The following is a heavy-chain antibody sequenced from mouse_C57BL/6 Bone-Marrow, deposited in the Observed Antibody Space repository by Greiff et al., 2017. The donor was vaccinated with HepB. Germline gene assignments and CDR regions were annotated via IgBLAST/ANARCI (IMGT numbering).Heavy chain of an antibody. CDR2: INYDGSST. CDR3: ARGRLNYYGSSYPDYYAMDY. Sequence: EVKLMESEGGLVQPGSSMKLSCTASGFTFSDYYMAWVRQVPEKGLEWVANINYDGSSTYYLDSLKSRFIISRDNAKNILYLQMSSLKSEDTATYYCARGRLNYYGSSYPDYYAMDYWGQGTSVTVSS. V-gene: IGHV5-16*01. D-gene: IGHD1-1*01. J-gene: IGHJ4*01. CDR1: GFTFSDYY.